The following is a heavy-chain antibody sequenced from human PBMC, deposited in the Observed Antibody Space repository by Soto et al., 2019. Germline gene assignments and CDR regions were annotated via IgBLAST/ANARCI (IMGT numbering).Heavy chain of an antibody. CDR2: IIPIFGTA. Sequence: SVKVSRKTSGGTISSYAISWVRQAPGQGLEWMGGIIPIFGTANYAQKFQGRVTITADKSTSTAYMELSSLRSEDTAVYYCARDSYSNFQFDPWGQGTLVTVSS. CDR1: GGTISSYA. J-gene: IGHJ5*02. D-gene: IGHD4-4*01. CDR3: ARDSYSNFQFDP. V-gene: IGHV1-69*06.